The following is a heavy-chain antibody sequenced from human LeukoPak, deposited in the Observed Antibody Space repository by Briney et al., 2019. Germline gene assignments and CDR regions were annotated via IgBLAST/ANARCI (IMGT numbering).Heavy chain of an antibody. J-gene: IGHJ3*02. Sequence: ASVKVSCKASGYTFTSYGISWVRQAPGQGLEWMGWISAYNGNTNYAQKLQGRVTMTTDASTSTAYMELRSLRSDDTAVYYCARAEGYYYDSGGPAGAFDIWGQGTMVTVSS. V-gene: IGHV1-18*04. CDR3: ARAEGYYYDSGGPAGAFDI. CDR2: ISAYNGNT. CDR1: GYTFTSYG. D-gene: IGHD3-22*01.